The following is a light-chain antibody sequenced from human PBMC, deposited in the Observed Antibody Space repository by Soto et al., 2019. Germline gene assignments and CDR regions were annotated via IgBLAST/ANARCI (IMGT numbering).Light chain of an antibody. V-gene: IGKV3D-15*01. CDR2: EAS. Sequence: EIVMTQSPATLSVSPGERATLSCRASQSVSTKLAWYQQKPGQAPRLLIYEASTRATGIPARFSGSGSGTEFTLTISSLQSDDIATYFCQHYNSLPFTFGQGTKLEMK. CDR3: QHYNSLPFT. J-gene: IGKJ2*01. CDR1: QSVSTK.